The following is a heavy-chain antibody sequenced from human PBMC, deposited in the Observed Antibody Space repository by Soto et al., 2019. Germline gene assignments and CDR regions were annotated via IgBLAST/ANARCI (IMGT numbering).Heavy chain of an antibody. D-gene: IGHD1-1*01. CDR3: AREMSTTLNYFVMDV. J-gene: IGHJ6*02. CDR2: IIPIFDTP. V-gene: IGHV1-69*01. CDR1: GGTFRTDA. Sequence: HVQLVQSGAVVKKSGSSVKVSCKTSGGTFRTDAISWVRQAPGQGLEWLGGIIPIFDTPNYAQKFQGRVTITADESTSTAYMDLSRLRPEDTAVYYCAREMSTTLNYFVMDVWGQGTTVPVSS.